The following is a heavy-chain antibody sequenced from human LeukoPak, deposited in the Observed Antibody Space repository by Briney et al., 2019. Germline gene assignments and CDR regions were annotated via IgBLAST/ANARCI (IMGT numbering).Heavy chain of an antibody. CDR3: ARDRTGQQLISRKEYYYMDV. CDR1: GFTFSSTW. D-gene: IGHD4-11*01. V-gene: IGHV3-74*01. J-gene: IGHJ6*03. CDR2: ITSDGRTT. Sequence: GGSLRLSCAASGFTFSSTWMHWFRQGAGKGLVWVSRITSDGRTTIYADSVKGRFSISRDNAKNTLYLQMNSLRAEDTAVYYCARDRTGQQLISRKEYYYMDVWGKGTTVTISS.